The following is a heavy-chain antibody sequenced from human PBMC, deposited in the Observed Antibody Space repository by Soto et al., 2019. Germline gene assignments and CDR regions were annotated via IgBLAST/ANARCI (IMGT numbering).Heavy chain of an antibody. J-gene: IGHJ4*02. Sequence: GGSLRLSCAASGFTFSSYAMSWVRQAPGKGLEWVSAISGSGGITYYADSVKGRFTISRDNSKNTLYLQMNSLRAEDTAVYYWAKWVQGFWSGYLNWGGYCAYWGKGTLVTVSS. CDR2: ISGSGGIT. V-gene: IGHV3-23*01. CDR1: GFTFSSYA. D-gene: IGHD3-3*01. CDR3: AKWVQGFWSGYLNWGGYCAY.